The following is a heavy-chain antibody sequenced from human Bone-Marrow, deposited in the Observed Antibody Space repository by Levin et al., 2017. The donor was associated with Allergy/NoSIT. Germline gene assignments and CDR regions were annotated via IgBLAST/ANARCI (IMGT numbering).Heavy chain of an antibody. CDR1: GFTFYTYA. CDR3: AKDDHSDGANWFDP. CDR2: ISGSGDST. V-gene: IGHV3-23*01. D-gene: IGHD6-13*01. Sequence: SCAASGFTFYTYAVTWVRQAPGKGLEWVSSISGSGDSTDYAESVKGRFTISRDNSKNTLYLQMNSLRAEDTAVYYCAKDDHSDGANWFDPWGQGTLVTVSS. J-gene: IGHJ5*02.